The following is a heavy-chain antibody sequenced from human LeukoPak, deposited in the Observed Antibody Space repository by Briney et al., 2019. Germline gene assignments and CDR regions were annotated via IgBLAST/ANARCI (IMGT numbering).Heavy chain of an antibody. CDR2: ISWDGSSI. V-gene: IGHV3-43D*04. CDR1: GFTFADYA. D-gene: IGHD6-19*01. CDR3: AKDTYRSGWYAVDY. J-gene: IGHJ4*02. Sequence: GGSLRLSCAASGFTFADYAMHWVRQAPGKGLEWVSLISWDGSSIYYTASVKGRFTISRDNIKNSLYLQMNSLGVEDTALYYCAKDTYRSGWYAVDYWGQGTLVTVSS.